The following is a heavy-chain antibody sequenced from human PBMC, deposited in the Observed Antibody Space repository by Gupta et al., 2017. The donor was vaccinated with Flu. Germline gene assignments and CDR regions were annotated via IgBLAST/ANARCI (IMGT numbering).Heavy chain of an antibody. CDR3: ARGIVERPAAAGQQLVTYFDY. CDR2: MYNTGNT. Sequence: QVQLQESGPGLVKPSETLSLTCTVSGGSLTDYLWTWIRQPPGKGLESIGFMYNTGNTNYNPSLRGRVSISLDTSKKQLSLRVRSVSAADTAVYYCARGIVERPAAAGQQLVTYFDYWGQGRLVIVSS. V-gene: IGHV4-59*01. CDR1: GGSLTDYL. D-gene: IGHD6-13*01. J-gene: IGHJ4*02.